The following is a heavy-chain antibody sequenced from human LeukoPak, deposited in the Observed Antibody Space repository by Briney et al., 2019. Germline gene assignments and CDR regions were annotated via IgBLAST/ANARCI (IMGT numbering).Heavy chain of an antibody. V-gene: IGHV1-69*05. D-gene: IGHD2-2*01. J-gene: IGHJ4*02. CDR1: GGPFSSYA. CDR2: IIPIFGTA. CDR3: ARDRYCSSTSCYAELDY. Sequence: ASVQCSCQASGGPFSSYAISWVRPAPGQGLEWMGGIIPIFGTANYAQKFQGRVTITTDESTSTAYMELSSLRSEDTAVYYCARDRYCSSTSCYAELDYWGQGTLVTVSS.